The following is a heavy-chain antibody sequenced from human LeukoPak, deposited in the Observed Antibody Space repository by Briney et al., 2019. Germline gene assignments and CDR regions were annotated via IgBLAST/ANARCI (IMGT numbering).Heavy chain of an antibody. CDR1: GGSISSGSYY. J-gene: IGHJ4*02. CDR3: ARDLWFGESTSIGSY. V-gene: IGHV4-61*02. D-gene: IGHD3-10*01. CDR2: IYTSGST. Sequence: PSQTLSLTCTVSGGSISSGSYYWGWIRQPAGKGLEWIGRIYTSGSTNYNPSLKSRVTISVDTSKNQFSLKLSSVTAADTAVYYCARDLWFGESTSIGSYWGQGTLVTVSS.